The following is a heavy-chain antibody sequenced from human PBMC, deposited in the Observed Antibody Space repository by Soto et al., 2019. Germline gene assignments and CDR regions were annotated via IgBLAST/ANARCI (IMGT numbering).Heavy chain of an antibody. Sequence: SGTKSLTCPDSGCSISSTYWTWIRQQKGKGLEWIGYVYNSGITNYNPSLKSRVTISEDTSKSQFSLKVNSMTAADTAVEDCARYRREAVAGYTLDNWGQGIVVTVSS. D-gene: IGHD6-13*01. J-gene: IGHJ4*02. CDR2: VYNSGIT. V-gene: IGHV4-59*01. CDR3: ARYRREAVAGYTLDN. CDR1: GCSISSTY.